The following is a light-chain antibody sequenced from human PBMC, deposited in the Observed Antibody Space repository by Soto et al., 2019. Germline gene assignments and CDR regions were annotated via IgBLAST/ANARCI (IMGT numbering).Light chain of an antibody. CDR1: SPNIGGNT. V-gene: IGLV1-44*01. Sequence: QAVVTQPPSAYGTPGQRVTISCSGSSPNIGGNTVKWYQQVPGTAPKLLIHGDTLRPSGVPDRFSGSKSGTSASLAISGLQSEDEAEYYCATWDDSLNGVVFGGGTKVTVL. CDR3: ATWDDSLNGVV. CDR2: GDT. J-gene: IGLJ2*01.